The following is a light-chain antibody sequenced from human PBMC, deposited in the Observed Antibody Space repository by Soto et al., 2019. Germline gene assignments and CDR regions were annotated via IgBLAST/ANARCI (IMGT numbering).Light chain of an antibody. V-gene: IGKV1-5*01. J-gene: IGKJ1*01. CDR3: QQYSTYSGT. CDR1: QTITTW. Sequence: DIQMTQSPSTLSASVGDRVTITCRASQTITTWLAWYQQKPGKAPKLLIYDASTLESGVPSRFSGSGFGTEFSLTISSLQPDDSATYYCQQYSTYSGTCGQGTKGDIK. CDR2: DAS.